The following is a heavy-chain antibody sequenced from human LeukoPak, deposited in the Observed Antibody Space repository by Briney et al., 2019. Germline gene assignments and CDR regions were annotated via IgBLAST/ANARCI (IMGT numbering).Heavy chain of an antibody. CDR3: ASARLVDYPFVY. CDR2: IYTSGRT. V-gene: IGHV4-4*07. D-gene: IGHD3-9*01. J-gene: IGHJ4*02. Sequence: PSETLSLTCTVSGGAISSYYWSWIRQPAGEGLEWIGRIYTSGRTKYNPPLKSRVTISEDTSKNHFSLKLSSVTAPHTALYYCASARLVDYPFVYSGQRNLVTASS. CDR1: GGAISSYY.